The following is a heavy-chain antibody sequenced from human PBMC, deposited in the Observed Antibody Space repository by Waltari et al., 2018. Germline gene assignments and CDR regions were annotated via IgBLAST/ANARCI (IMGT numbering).Heavy chain of an antibody. CDR1: GFTSSDHY. CDR3: IRDKRGGYYDH. V-gene: IGHV3-72*01. Sequence: EVQLVESGGDLVQPGGSLRLSCAASGFTSSDHYMDGVRQAPGKGLEWVGVIRNQARRFTTKYAASVEGRFAISRDASTNSLYLQMDDLKTEDTAVYYCIRDKRGGYYDHWGQGTLVTVSS. D-gene: IGHD3-16*01. J-gene: IGHJ4*02. CDR2: IRNQARRFTT.